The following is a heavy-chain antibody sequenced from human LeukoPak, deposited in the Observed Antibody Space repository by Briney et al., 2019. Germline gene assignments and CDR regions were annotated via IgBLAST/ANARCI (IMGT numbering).Heavy chain of an antibody. CDR1: GGSFSGYY. Sequence: SETLSLTCAVYGGSFSGYYWSWIRQPPGKGLEWIGEINHSGSTNYSPSLESRVTISVDTSKNQFSLKLSSVTAADTAVYYCARAFYSSSWYHKEDFFDYWGQGALVTVSS. CDR2: INHSGST. V-gene: IGHV4-34*01. CDR3: ARAFYSSSWYHKEDFFDY. D-gene: IGHD6-13*01. J-gene: IGHJ4*02.